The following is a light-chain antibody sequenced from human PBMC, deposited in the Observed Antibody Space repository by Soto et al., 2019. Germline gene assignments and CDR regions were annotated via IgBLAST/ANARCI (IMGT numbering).Light chain of an antibody. CDR2: DAS. CDR3: QQYDNLPPTWT. CDR1: QDIATY. Sequence: DSQMTQSPSSLSASVGNRVTITCQASQDIATYLNWYQQKPGKAPNILIYDASNLETGVPSRFSGGGSGTHFTFTISSLQPEDIATYYCQQYDNLPPTWTFGQGTKVEIE. J-gene: IGKJ1*01. V-gene: IGKV1-33*01.